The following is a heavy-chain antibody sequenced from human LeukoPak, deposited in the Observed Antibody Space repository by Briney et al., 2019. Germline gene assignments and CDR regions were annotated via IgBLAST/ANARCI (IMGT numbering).Heavy chain of an antibody. V-gene: IGHV5-51*01. Sequence: GESLKISCEASGYSFTTYWIGRVRQMPGKGLEWMGIIYPGDSDTRYSPSFQGQVTISADKSITTAYLRWSSLKASDTAMYYCARHAGSGSYYSRAIDYWGQGTLVTVSS. CDR2: IYPGDSDT. J-gene: IGHJ4*02. D-gene: IGHD3-10*01. CDR1: GYSFTTYW. CDR3: ARHAGSGSYYSRAIDY.